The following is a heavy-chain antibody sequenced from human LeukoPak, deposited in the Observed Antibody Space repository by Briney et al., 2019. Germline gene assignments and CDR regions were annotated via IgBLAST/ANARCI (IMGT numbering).Heavy chain of an antibody. Sequence: GSLRLSCAASGFTFSTYSMNWVRQAPGKGLEWVSSISSSSDYIHYADSLKGRFTISRDNSKNTLYLQMDSLRAEDTALYYCARDLLRGYSYGPFDYWGQGTLVTVSS. CDR1: GFTFSTYS. V-gene: IGHV3-21*01. D-gene: IGHD5-18*01. J-gene: IGHJ4*02. CDR3: ARDLLRGYSYGPFDY. CDR2: ISSSSDYI.